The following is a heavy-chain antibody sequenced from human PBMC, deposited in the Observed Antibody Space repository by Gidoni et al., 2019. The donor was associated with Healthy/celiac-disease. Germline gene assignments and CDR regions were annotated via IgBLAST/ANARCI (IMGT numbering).Heavy chain of an antibody. CDR3: ARTPGKRGGPFDY. Sequence: SRVTISVDTSKNQFSLKLSSVTAADTAVYYCARTPGKRGGPFDYWGQGTLVTVSS. V-gene: IGHV4-34*01. J-gene: IGHJ4*02. D-gene: IGHD3-10*01.